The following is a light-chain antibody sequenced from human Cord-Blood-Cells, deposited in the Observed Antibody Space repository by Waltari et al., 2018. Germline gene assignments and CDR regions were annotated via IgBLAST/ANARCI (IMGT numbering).Light chain of an antibody. CDR2: QDR. CDR3: QAWDSSTVV. J-gene: IGLJ2*01. V-gene: IGLV3-1*01. CDR1: KLGDKY. Sequence: SYELTQPPSVSVSPGQTASITCSGDKLGDKYACWYQQKPGQAPVLVSDQDRKRPSGIPERFSGSNSGNTATLTIGGTQAMDEADYYCQAWDSSTVVFGGGTKLTVL.